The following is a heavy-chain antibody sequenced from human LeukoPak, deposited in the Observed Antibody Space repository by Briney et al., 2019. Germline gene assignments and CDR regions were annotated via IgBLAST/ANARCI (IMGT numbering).Heavy chain of an antibody. V-gene: IGHV4-39*01. CDR3: ATPVVVTAAPNF. Sequence: KPSETLSLTCTVSGGSISSSSYYWGWIRQPPGKGLEWIGSIYYSGSTYHNPSLKSRVTISVDTSKNQFSLKLSSVTAADTAVYYCATPVVVTAAPNFWGQGTLVTVSS. J-gene: IGHJ4*02. CDR2: IYYSGST. CDR1: GGSISSSSYY. D-gene: IGHD2-21*02.